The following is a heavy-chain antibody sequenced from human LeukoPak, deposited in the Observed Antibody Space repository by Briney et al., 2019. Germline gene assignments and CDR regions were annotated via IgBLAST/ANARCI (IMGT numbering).Heavy chain of an antibody. CDR3: ARGTPRYCSSTSCYASKGYFDY. Sequence: PSETLSLTCAVYGGSFSGYYWSWIRQPPGKGLEWIGEINHSGSTNYNPSLKSRVTISVDTSKNQFSLKLSSVTAADTAVYYCARGTPRYCSSTSCYASKGYFDYWGQGTLVTVSS. CDR2: INHSGST. J-gene: IGHJ4*02. CDR1: GGSFSGYY. V-gene: IGHV4-34*01. D-gene: IGHD2-2*01.